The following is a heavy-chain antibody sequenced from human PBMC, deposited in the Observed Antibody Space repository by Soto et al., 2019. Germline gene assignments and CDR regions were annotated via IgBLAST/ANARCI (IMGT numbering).Heavy chain of an antibody. CDR2: IYYSGST. CDR1: GGSISSYY. V-gene: IGHV4-59*01. J-gene: IGHJ5*02. CDR3: ARDTRGMADWFGP. Sequence: PSETLSLTCTVSGGSISSYYWSWIRQPPGKGLEWIGYIYYSGSTNYNPSLKSRVTISVDTSKNQFSLKLSSVTAADTAVYYCARDTRGMADWFGPWGQGTLVTVSS. D-gene: IGHD6-13*01.